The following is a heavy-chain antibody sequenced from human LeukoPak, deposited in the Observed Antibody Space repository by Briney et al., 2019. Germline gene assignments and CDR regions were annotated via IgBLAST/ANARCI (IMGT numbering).Heavy chain of an antibody. J-gene: IGHJ6*02. CDR2: INHNGNVN. D-gene: IGHD3-16*01. Sequence: GGSLRLSCAASGFTFSSYWMNWARQAPGKGLEWVASINHNGNVNYYVDSVKGRFTISRDNAKNSLYLQMSNLRAEDTAVNFCARGGGLDVWGQGATVTVSS. CDR3: ARGGGLDV. CDR1: GFTFSSYW. V-gene: IGHV3-7*03.